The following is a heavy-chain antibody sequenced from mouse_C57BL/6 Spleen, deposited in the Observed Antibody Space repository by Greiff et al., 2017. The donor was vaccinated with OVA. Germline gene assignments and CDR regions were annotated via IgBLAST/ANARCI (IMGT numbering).Heavy chain of an antibody. CDR3: AYDYDAY. J-gene: IGHJ3*01. D-gene: IGHD2-4*01. V-gene: IGHV1-85*01. CDR1: GYTFTSYD. Sequence: VHLVESGPELVKPGASVKLSCKASGYTFTSYDINWVKQRPGQGLEWIGWIYPRDGSTKYDEKFKGKATLTVDTSSSTAYMELHSLTSEDSAVYFCAYDYDAYWGQGTLVTVSA. CDR2: IYPRDGST.